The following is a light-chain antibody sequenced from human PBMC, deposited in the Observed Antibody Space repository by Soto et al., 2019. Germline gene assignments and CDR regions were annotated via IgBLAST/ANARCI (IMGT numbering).Light chain of an antibody. CDR2: LEGSGNY. Sequence: QLVLTQSSSASASLGSSVKLTCTLSSGHSSYIIAWHQQQPGKAPRYLMNLEGSGNYNKGSGVPDRFSGCSSGADRYLTISNHPFEDEADYYCETWDSNTRVFGGGTKVTVL. CDR3: ETWDSNTRV. J-gene: IGLJ3*02. CDR1: SGHSSYI. V-gene: IGLV4-60*02.